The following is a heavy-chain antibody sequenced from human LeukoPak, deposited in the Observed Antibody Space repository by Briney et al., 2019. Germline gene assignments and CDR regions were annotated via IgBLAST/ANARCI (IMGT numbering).Heavy chain of an antibody. CDR3: AIAFWSGYSDY. Sequence: PGGSLRLSCAASGFTFSAHGMHWVCQAPGKGLEWVAYIRHDGNNQQYVDSVKGRFTISRVNSKNMLYLQMNSLRVEDTAVYYCAIAFWSGYSDYWGEGTLVTVSS. J-gene: IGHJ4*02. V-gene: IGHV3-30*02. CDR2: IRHDGNNQ. CDR1: GFTFSAHG. D-gene: IGHD3-3*01.